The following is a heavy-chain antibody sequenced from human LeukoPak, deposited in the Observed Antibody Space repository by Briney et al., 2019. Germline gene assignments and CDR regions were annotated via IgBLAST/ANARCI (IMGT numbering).Heavy chain of an antibody. CDR2: IIPIFGTA. J-gene: IGHJ4*02. V-gene: IGHV1-69*06. CDR3: ARDLTPAAAGPDY. Sequence: ASVKVSCKASGGTFSSYAISWVRQAPGQGLEWMGGIIPIFGTANYAQKFQGRVTITADKSTSTAYMELSSLRSEDTAAYYCARDLTPAAAGPDYWGQGTLVTVSS. D-gene: IGHD6-13*01. CDR1: GGTFSSYA.